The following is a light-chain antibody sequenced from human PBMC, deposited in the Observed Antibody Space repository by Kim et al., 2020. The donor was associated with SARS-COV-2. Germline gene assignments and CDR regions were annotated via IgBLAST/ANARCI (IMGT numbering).Light chain of an antibody. CDR1: QGISNY. CDR2: AAS. J-gene: IGKJ1*01. CDR3: QQCKGAPWT. V-gene: IGKV1-27*01. Sequence: DIQMTQSPSSLSASVGDRVTITGRASQGISNYLACYQQKPGKVPKLLFYAASALRSGVPSRFSGSGSGTDFTLTITSLQPENVAVYYCQQCKGAPWTFGHGTKVDIK.